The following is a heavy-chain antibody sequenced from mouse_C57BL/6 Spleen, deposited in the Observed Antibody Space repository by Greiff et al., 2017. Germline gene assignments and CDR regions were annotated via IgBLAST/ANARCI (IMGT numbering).Heavy chain of an antibody. V-gene: IGHV5-17*01. CDR2: ISSGSSTI. J-gene: IGHJ1*03. CDR1: GFTFSDYG. Sequence: GFTFSDYGMHWVRQAPEKGLEWVAYISSGSSTIYYADTVKGRFTISRDNAKNTLFLQMTSLRSEDTAMYYCARRGTTVVATSYWYFDVWGTGTTVTVSS. CDR3: ARRGTTVVATSYWYFDV. D-gene: IGHD1-1*01.